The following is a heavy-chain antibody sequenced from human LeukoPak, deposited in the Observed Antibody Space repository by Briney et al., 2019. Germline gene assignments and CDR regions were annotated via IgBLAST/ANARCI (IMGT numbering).Heavy chain of an antibody. CDR2: IYHSGST. Sequence: SETLPLTCAVSGGSISSSNWWSWVRQPPGKGLEWIGEIYHSGSTNYNPSLKSRVTISVDRSKNQLSLKLSSVTAADTAVYYCARDSIAAAGMGRGAFDIWGQGTMVTVSS. CDR3: ARDSIAAAGMGRGAFDI. D-gene: IGHD6-13*01. CDR1: GGSISSSNW. V-gene: IGHV4-4*02. J-gene: IGHJ3*02.